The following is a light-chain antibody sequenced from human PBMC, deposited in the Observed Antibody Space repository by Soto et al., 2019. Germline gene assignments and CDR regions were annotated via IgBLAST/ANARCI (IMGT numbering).Light chain of an antibody. Sequence: DIVMTQSPDSLAVSLGERATINCKSSQSLLYSSNNKNYLAWYQQKPGQPPKLLIYWASTRESGVPDRFGGSGSGTDFTLTSSSLQAEDVAVYSCQQYYSTPPTFGQGTKVEIK. J-gene: IGKJ1*01. CDR2: WAS. CDR3: QQYYSTPPT. V-gene: IGKV4-1*01. CDR1: QSLLYSSNNKNY.